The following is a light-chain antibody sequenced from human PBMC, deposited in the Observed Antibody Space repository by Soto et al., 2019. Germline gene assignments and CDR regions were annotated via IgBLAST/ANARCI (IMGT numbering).Light chain of an antibody. CDR1: SSDVGGYNF. CDR3: SSWKSSTTQV. CDR2: EVN. J-gene: IGLJ3*02. V-gene: IGLV2-14*01. Sequence: HSALTQPASVSGSPGQSITISCTGTSSDVGGYNFVSWYQQHPGKAPKLMIYEVNNRPSGVSNRFSGSKSGNTASLTISGLQDEDEADYYCSSWKSSTTQVLGGGTKLTVL.